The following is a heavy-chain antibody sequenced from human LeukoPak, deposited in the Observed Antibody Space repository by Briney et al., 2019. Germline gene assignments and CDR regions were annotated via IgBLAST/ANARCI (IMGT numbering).Heavy chain of an antibody. Sequence: ASVKVSCKASGYTFTSYGISWVRQAPGQGLEWMGWISAYNGNTNYAQKLQGRVTMTTDTSTSTAYMELRSLRSDDTAVYYCARDTADTAMVTNYYGMYVWGQGTTVTVSS. CDR3: ARDTADTAMVTNYYGMYV. D-gene: IGHD5-18*01. CDR2: ISAYNGNT. J-gene: IGHJ6*02. V-gene: IGHV1-18*01. CDR1: GYTFTSYG.